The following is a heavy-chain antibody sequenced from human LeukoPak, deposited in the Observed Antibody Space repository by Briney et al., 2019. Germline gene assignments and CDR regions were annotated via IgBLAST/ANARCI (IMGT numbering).Heavy chain of an antibody. J-gene: IGHJ6*03. Sequence: SQTLSLTCAISGDSVSSNSAAWNWIRQSPSRGLEWPGRTYYRSKWYNDYAVSVKSRITINPDTSKNQFSLQLNSVTPEDTAVYYCARGLDGYNSYYYYYMDVWGKGTTVTISS. CDR1: GDSVSSNSAA. V-gene: IGHV6-1*01. CDR2: TYYRSKWYN. CDR3: ARGLDGYNSYYYYYMDV. D-gene: IGHD5-24*01.